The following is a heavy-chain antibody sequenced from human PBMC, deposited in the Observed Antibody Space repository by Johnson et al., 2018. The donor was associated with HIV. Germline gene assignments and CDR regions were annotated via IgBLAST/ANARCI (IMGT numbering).Heavy chain of an antibody. CDR1: GFTFSSYA. CDR2: ISYDGNIK. CDR3: ARGWVRVAARYAFDI. J-gene: IGHJ3*02. V-gene: IGHV3-30-3*01. Sequence: QVQLVESGGGVVQPGRSLRLSCAPSGFTFSSYAMHWVRQAPGKGLEWVAVISYDGNIKYYADSVKGRFTISRDNSKNTLYLQMNSLGAEDTAVYYCARGWVRVAARYAFDIWGQGTMVTVSS. D-gene: IGHD6-6*01.